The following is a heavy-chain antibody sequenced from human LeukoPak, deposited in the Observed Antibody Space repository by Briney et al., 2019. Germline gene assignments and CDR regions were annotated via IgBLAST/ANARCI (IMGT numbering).Heavy chain of an antibody. CDR3: ARGGSWFYYYGMDV. J-gene: IGHJ6*02. CDR2: IYYSGNT. CDR1: GGSISSYY. D-gene: IGHD6-13*01. Sequence: SETLSLTCTVSGGSISSYYWSWIRQPPGKGLEWIGNIYYSGNTNYNPSLKSRVTISVDTSKNQFSLKLSSVTAADTAVYYCARGGSWFYYYGMDVWGPGTTVTVSS. V-gene: IGHV4-59*01.